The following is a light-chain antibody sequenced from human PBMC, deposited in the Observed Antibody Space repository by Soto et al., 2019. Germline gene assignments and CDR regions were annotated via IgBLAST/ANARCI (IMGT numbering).Light chain of an antibody. CDR2: DVS. CDR1: SSDVGGYNY. J-gene: IGLJ1*01. Sequence: QSVLTRPRSVSGSPGQSVTISCTGTSSDVGGYNYVSWYQQHPGKAPKLMIYDVSKRPSGVPDRFSGSKSGNTASLTISGLQAEDEADYYCCSYAGSSLYVFGTGTKVTV. V-gene: IGLV2-11*01. CDR3: CSYAGSSLYV.